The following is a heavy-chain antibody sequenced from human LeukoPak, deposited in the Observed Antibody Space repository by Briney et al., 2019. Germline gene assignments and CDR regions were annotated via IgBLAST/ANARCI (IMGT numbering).Heavy chain of an antibody. J-gene: IGHJ6*02. Sequence: PGGSLRLSCAASGFTLSSYWMSWVRQAPGKGLEWVANIKQDGSEKYYVDSVKGRFTISRDNAKNSLYLQMNSLRAEDTAVYYCARCKGSSGLDYYYYYGMDVWGQGTTVTVSS. V-gene: IGHV3-7*03. CDR1: GFTLSSYW. CDR3: ARCKGSSGLDYYYYYGMDV. D-gene: IGHD6-19*01. CDR2: IKQDGSEK.